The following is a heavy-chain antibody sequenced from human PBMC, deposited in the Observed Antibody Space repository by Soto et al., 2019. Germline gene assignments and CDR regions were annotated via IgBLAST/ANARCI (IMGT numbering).Heavy chain of an antibody. CDR2: IKSKTDGGTT. D-gene: IGHD2-2*01. CDR1: GFTFSNAW. Sequence: GGSLRLSCAASGFTFSNAWMSWVRQAPGKGLEWVGRIKSKTDGGTTDYAAPVKGRFTISRDDSKNTLYLQMNSLKTEDTAVYYCTTHCSSTSYYDDYYYYYMDVWGKGTTVTVSS. CDR3: TTHCSSTSYYDDYYYYYMDV. V-gene: IGHV3-15*01. J-gene: IGHJ6*03.